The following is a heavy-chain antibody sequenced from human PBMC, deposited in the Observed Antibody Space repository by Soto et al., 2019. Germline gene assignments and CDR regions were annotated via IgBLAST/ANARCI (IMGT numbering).Heavy chain of an antibody. D-gene: IGHD6-13*01. CDR1: GFTFSSYA. CDR3: ARDRDAAVLDY. CDR2: ISSNGGST. J-gene: IGHJ4*02. Sequence: GGSLRLSCAASGFTFSSYAMHWVRQAPGKGLEYVSAISSNGGSTYYANSVKGRFTISRDNSKNTLYLQMGSLRAEDMAVYYCARDRDAAVLDYWGQGTLVTVSS. V-gene: IGHV3-64*01.